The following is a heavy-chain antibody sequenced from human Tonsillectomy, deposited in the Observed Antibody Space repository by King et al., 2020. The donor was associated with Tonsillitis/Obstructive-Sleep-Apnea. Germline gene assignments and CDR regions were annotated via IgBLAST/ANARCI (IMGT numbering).Heavy chain of an antibody. D-gene: IGHD6-19*01. J-gene: IGHJ4*02. V-gene: IGHV3-21*01. CDR1: GFAFSSYS. CDR3: ARDSSGWSRDY. Sequence: VQLVESGGGLVKPGGYLRLSCAASGFAFSSYSMSWVRQAPGKGMEWVSTINTENYIYYAGSVKGRLTISRDNAKNSLYLQMDSLGAEDTAVYYCARDSSGWSRDYWGQRTLVTVSS. CDR2: INTENYI.